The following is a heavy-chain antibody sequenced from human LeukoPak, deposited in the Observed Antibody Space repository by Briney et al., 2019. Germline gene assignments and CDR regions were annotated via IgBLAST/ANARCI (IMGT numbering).Heavy chain of an antibody. CDR2: ISGSGVST. CDR3: AKGAFCSGDSCYSQFDY. D-gene: IGHD2-15*01. CDR1: GVSFSNFA. Sequence: PGGSLRLSCEVSGVSFSNFAMSWVRQAPGKGLKWVSAISGSGVSTYYADSVKGRFTISRDNSKNTLYLQMNSLRAEDTAVCYCAKGAFCSGDSCYSQFDYWGQGTLVTVSS. J-gene: IGHJ4*02. V-gene: IGHV3-23*01.